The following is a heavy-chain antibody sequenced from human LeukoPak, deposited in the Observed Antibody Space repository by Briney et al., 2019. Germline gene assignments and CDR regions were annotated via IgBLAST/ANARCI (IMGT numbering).Heavy chain of an antibody. J-gene: IGHJ4*02. CDR1: GSTFSDYW. CDR2: IYSGGST. V-gene: IGHV3-66*02. Sequence: PGGSLRLSCAASGSTFSDYWMHWVRQAPGKGLVWVSVIYSGGSTYYADSVKGRFTISRDNSKNTLYLQMNSLRAEDTAVYYCARDRDWNLFYWGQGTPVTVSS. CDR3: ARDRDWNLFY. D-gene: IGHD1-7*01.